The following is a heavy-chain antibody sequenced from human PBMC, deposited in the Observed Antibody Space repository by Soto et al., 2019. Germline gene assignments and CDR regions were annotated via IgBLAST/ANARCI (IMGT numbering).Heavy chain of an antibody. CDR2: ISSSSSYI. Sequence: VQVVESGGGLVKPGGSLRLSCAASGFTFSSYSMNWVRQAPGKGLEWVSSISSSSSYIYYADSVKGRFTISRDNAKNSLYLQMNSLRAEDTAVYYCARARGPYYDFWSGYFDYWGQGTLVTVSS. V-gene: IGHV3-21*01. CDR1: GFTFSSYS. D-gene: IGHD3-3*01. J-gene: IGHJ4*02. CDR3: ARARGPYYDFWSGYFDY.